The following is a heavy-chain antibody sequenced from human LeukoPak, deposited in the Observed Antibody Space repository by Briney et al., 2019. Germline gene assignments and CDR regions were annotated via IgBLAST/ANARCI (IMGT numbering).Heavy chain of an antibody. CDR2: INPNSGGT. J-gene: IGHJ4*02. CDR3: ARALAAAGIHFDY. Sequence: VASVTVSCKASGYTFTGYYMHWVRQAPGQGLEWMGWINPNSGGTNYAQKFQGRVTMTRDTSISTAYMELSRLRSDDTAVYYCARALAAAGIHFDYWGQGTLVTVSS. V-gene: IGHV1-2*02. CDR1: GYTFTGYY. D-gene: IGHD6-13*01.